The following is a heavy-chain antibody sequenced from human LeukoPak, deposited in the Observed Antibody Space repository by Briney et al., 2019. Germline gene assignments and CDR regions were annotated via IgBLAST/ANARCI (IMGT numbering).Heavy chain of an antibody. CDR1: GFTFSSYW. D-gene: IGHD3-16*01. J-gene: IGHJ4*02. V-gene: IGHV3-21*01. CDR2: ISTSSSYI. Sequence: PGGSLRLSCAASGFTFSSYWMSWVRQAPGKGLEWVSSISTSSSYIYYAGSVKGRFTISRDNARNTLYLQMDSLRAEDTAVYYCASQQYSYAYLLAYWGQGTLVTVSS. CDR3: ASQQYSYAYLLAY.